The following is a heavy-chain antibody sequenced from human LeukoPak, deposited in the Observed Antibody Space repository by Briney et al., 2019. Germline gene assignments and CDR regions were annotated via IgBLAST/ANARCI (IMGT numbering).Heavy chain of an antibody. CDR2: IKQDGSEK. CDR1: GFTFSSYW. V-gene: IGHV3-7*01. J-gene: IGHJ4*02. Sequence: GGSLRLSCAASGFTFSSYWMSWVRQAPGKGLEWVANIKQDGSEKYYVDSVKGRFTISRDNAKNSLYLQMNSLRAEDTAVYYCAREYYDFWSGYPLDYWGQGTLVTVSS. D-gene: IGHD3-3*01. CDR3: AREYYDFWSGYPLDY.